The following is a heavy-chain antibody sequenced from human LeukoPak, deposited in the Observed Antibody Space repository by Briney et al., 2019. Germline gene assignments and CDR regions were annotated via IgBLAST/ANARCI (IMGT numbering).Heavy chain of an antibody. V-gene: IGHV4-39*02. CDR1: GASITNSRYY. D-gene: IGHD3-22*01. Sequence: SETLSLTCTVSGASITNSRYYWGWLRQPPGKGLEWIGNVAYGGDTYYSPSLRSRITISEDTSNNQFSLHLTSVTAADTAVYYCARDQTYYYDSSGYYFDYWGQGTLVTVSS. CDR3: ARDQTYYYDSSGYYFDY. CDR2: VAYGGDT. J-gene: IGHJ4*02.